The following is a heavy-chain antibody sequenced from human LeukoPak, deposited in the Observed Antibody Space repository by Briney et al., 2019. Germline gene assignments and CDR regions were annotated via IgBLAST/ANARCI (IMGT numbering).Heavy chain of an antibody. J-gene: IGHJ4*02. CDR1: GFTFSSYE. V-gene: IGHV3-21*01. CDR2: ISSSTSYI. D-gene: IGHD1-26*01. Sequence: GGSLRLSCAASGFTFSSYEMNWVRQAPGKGLEWVSSISSSTSYIYYADSVKGRFTISRDNAKNSLYLQMNSLRPEDTAVYYCARENSGSYYQFDCWGQGTLVTVSS. CDR3: ARENSGSYYQFDC.